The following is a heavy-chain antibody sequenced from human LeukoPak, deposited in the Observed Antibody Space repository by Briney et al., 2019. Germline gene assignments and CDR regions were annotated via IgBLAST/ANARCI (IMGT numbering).Heavy chain of an antibody. CDR1: GFTFSSYS. D-gene: IGHD3-22*01. V-gene: IGHV3-48*04. CDR3: ARDSYDSSGYTDY. J-gene: IGHJ4*02. CDR2: ISSSGSTI. Sequence: GGSLRLSCAASGFTFSSYSMNWVRQAPGKGLEWVSYISSSGSTIYYADSVKGRFTISRDNAKNSLYLQMNSLRAEDTAVYYCARDSYDSSGYTDYWGQGTLVTVSS.